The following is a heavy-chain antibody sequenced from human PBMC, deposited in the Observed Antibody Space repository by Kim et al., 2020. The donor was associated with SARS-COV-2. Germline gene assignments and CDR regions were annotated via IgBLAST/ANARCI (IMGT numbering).Heavy chain of an antibody. J-gene: IGHJ4*02. CDR1: GYTLTELS. V-gene: IGHV1-24*01. D-gene: IGHD3-9*01. CDR2: FDPEDGET. CDR3: ATASNYDILTGYSYPPDY. Sequence: ASVKVSCKVSGYTLTELSMHWVRQAPGKGLEWMGGFDPEDGETIYAQKFQGRVTMTEDTSTDTAYMELSSLRSEDTAVYYCATASNYDILTGYSYPPDYWGQGTLVTVSS.